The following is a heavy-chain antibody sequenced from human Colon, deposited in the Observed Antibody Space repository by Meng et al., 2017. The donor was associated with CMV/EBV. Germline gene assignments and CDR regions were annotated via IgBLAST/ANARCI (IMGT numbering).Heavy chain of an antibody. CDR2: ISSSGTYI. CDR3: TRTFRYYFDY. J-gene: IGHJ4*02. Sequence: GGSLRLSCATSGFIFSDHNLNWVRQAPGKGLEWVASISSSGTYIYYADSVQGRFTISRDNAKNSVHLLMTGLRADDAAVYYCTRTFRYYFDYWGQGTLVTVSS. V-gene: IGHV3-21*01. CDR1: GFIFSDHN. D-gene: IGHD2/OR15-2a*01.